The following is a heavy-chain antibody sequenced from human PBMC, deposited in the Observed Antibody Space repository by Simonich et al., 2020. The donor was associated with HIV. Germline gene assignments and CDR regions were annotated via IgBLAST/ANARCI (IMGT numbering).Heavy chain of an antibody. J-gene: IGHJ4*02. V-gene: IGHV3-23*01. Sequence: DVQLLESGGGLVQRGGSLRLSWSASGFTFSSMAMKWVRQAPGKGVGWVSGIRPGGVETYYADSLNGRLTISRDNSKNTLYLQMNSLRAEDTAVYYCASDGGTMGDFDFWGQGTLVTVSS. CDR1: GFTFSSMA. D-gene: IGHD3-16*01. CDR3: ASDGGTMGDFDF. CDR2: IRPGGVET.